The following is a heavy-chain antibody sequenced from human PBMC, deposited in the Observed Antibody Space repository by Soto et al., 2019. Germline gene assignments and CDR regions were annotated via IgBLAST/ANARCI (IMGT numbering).Heavy chain of an antibody. D-gene: IGHD3-16*01. V-gene: IGHV4-61*01. Sequence: CLTCTVSGGSVSRGSYYWSWNRQPPGKGLEWIGYIYYSGSTNYNPSLKSRVTISVDTSKNQFSLKLSSVTAADTAVYYFARGLITFDYWGQVTLVIVSS. CDR1: GGSVSRGSYY. CDR2: IYYSGST. CDR3: ARGLITFDY. J-gene: IGHJ4*02.